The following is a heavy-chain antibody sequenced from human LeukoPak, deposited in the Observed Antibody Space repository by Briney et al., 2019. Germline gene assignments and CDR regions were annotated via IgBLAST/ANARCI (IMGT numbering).Heavy chain of an antibody. CDR3: VHLRYCSGGSCYGEWRAFDI. J-gene: IGHJ3*02. CDR2: IYWDDDK. V-gene: IGHV2-5*02. D-gene: IGHD2-15*01. Sequence: SGPTLVKPTQTLTLTCTFSGFSLSTSGVGVGWIRQPPGKALEWLALIYWDDDKRYSPSLKNGLTITKDTSKNQVVLTMTNMDPVDTATYYCVHLRYCSGGSCYGEWRAFDIWGQGTMVTVSS. CDR1: GFSLSTSGVG.